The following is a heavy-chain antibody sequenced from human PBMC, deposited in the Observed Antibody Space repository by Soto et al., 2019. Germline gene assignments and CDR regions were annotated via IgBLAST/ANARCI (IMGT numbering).Heavy chain of an antibody. Sequence: ETLSLTCTVSGGSISSSSYYWGWIRQPPGKGLEWIGSIYYSGSTYYNPSLKSRVTISVDTSKNQFSLKLSSVTAADTAVYYCARHRGIVATMGDYYYYYYMDVWGKGTTVTVSS. J-gene: IGHJ6*03. D-gene: IGHD5-12*01. CDR3: ARHRGIVATMGDYYYYYYMDV. CDR1: GGSISSSSYY. CDR2: IYYSGST. V-gene: IGHV4-39*01.